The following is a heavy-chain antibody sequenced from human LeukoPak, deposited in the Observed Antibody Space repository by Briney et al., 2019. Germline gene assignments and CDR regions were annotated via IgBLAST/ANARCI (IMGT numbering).Heavy chain of an antibody. CDR1: GGSFSGYY. D-gene: IGHD3-10*01. Sequence: SETLSLTCAVYGGSFSGYYWSWIRQPPGKGLEWIGEINHSGSTNYNPSLKSRVTISVDTSKNQFSLKLSSVTAADTAAYYCARAPVPDYYGSGSYYKRGYYYYGMDVWGKGTTVTVSS. V-gene: IGHV4-34*01. CDR2: INHSGST. J-gene: IGHJ6*04. CDR3: ARAPVPDYYGSGSYYKRGYYYYGMDV.